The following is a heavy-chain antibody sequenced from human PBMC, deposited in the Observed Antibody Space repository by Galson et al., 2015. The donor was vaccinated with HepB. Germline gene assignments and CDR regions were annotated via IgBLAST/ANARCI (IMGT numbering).Heavy chain of an antibody. D-gene: IGHD3-16*01. V-gene: IGHV3-30*03. CDR2: LSYDGSNE. CDR1: GFTFSSYG. Sequence: SLRLSCAASGFTFSSYGMHWVRQAPGKGLEWVAVLSYDGSNENYADTVKGRFTISIEKSKNNLHLQMNSLRDEDTAVYYCARDLSPFMSTFGGFWCDYWGQGTLVTVSS. CDR3: ARDLSPFMSTFGGFWCDY. J-gene: IGHJ4*02.